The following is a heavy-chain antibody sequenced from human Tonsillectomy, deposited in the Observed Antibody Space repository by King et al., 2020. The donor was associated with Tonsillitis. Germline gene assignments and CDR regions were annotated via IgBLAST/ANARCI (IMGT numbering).Heavy chain of an antibody. CDR3: ARDRITMIIPGFYSYMDV. CDR1: GFTFTNYP. CDR2: ISSDGSTK. D-gene: IGHD3-22*01. J-gene: IGHJ6*03. Sequence: VQLVESGGGVVQPGRSLRLSCAASGFTFTNYPINWVRQAPGQGLQWVAVISSDGSTKFYADSVKGRFTISRDNSKHTLYLQMNSLRAEDSAVYYCARDRITMIIPGFYSYMDVWGKGATVTVSS. V-gene: IGHV3-30*04.